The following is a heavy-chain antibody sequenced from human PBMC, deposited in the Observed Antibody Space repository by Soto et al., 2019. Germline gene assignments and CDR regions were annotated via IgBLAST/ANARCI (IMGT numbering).Heavy chain of an antibody. CDR2: IDNEGIGT. Sequence: EVRLVEFGGGVVHRGASLTVSCEAPGFAFSSLWMHWVRQAPGKGLEWVSRIDNEGIGTNYADAVRGRFLMSRDNAKNMLYLHTNSLRADDTALYFCVRLGGSSWADFWGQGTLVTVSS. CDR3: VRLGGSSWADF. CDR1: GFAFSSLW. V-gene: IGHV3-74*01. D-gene: IGHD6-13*01. J-gene: IGHJ4*02.